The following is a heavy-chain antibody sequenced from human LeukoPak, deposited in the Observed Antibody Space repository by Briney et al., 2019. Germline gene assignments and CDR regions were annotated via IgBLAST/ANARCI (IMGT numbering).Heavy chain of an antibody. V-gene: IGHV3-7*01. CDR3: ARSRFYFDY. J-gene: IGHJ4*02. Sequence: GGSLRLSCAASGFTVSSNYMSWVRQAPGKGLEWVAKIKPDGSEKDHVDSVKGRFTISRDNAKNSLYLQLNSLRAEDTAVYYCARSRFYFDYWGQGTLVTVSS. CDR2: IKPDGSEK. CDR1: GFTVSSNY.